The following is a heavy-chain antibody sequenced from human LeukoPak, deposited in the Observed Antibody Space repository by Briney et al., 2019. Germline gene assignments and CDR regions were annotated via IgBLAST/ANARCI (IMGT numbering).Heavy chain of an antibody. CDR2: TYYRSKWYN. Sequence: SQTLSLTCAISGDSVSSNSAAWNWIRQSPPRGLEWLGRTYYRSKWYNDYVVSVKSRITINPDTSKNQFSLQLNSVTPEDTAVYYCATSSSSWYFRFDPWGQGTLVTVSS. CDR3: ATSSSSWYFRFDP. D-gene: IGHD6-13*01. J-gene: IGHJ5*02. V-gene: IGHV6-1*01. CDR1: GDSVSSNSAA.